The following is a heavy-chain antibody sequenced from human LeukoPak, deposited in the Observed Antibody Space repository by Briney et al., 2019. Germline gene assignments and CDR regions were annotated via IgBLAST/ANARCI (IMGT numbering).Heavy chain of an antibody. D-gene: IGHD6-19*01. CDR3: ASSPGAGSARYFQH. V-gene: IGHV3-11*06. CDR1: GFTFSDYY. CDR2: IGSSSSYT. Sequence: GGSLRLSCAASGFTFSDYYMSWIRQAPGKGLEWVSYIGSSSSYTNYADSVKGRFTISRDNAKNSLYLQMNSLRAEDTAVYYCASSPGAGSARYFQHWGQGTLVTVSS. J-gene: IGHJ1*01.